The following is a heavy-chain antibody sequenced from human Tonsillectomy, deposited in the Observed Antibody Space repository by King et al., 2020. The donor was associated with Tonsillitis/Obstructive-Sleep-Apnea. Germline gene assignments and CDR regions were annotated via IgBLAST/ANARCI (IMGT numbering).Heavy chain of an antibody. CDR2: ISPCGRT. CDR1: GDSISTKYW. D-gene: IGHD3-3*01. CDR3: ASALFGKRGFNY. J-gene: IGHJ4*02. Sequence: VQLQESDPGLVKPSGTLSLTCAVSGDSISTKYWWSWIRQPPGKGLEWNGEISPCGRTDYNPSLKSRVTISLDKSRHELSLQLTSVTAADTAMYYCASALFGKRGFNYWGQGTLVTVSS. V-gene: IGHV4-4*02.